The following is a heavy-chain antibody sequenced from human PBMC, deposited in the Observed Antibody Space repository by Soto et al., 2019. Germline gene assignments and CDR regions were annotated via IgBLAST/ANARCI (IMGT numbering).Heavy chain of an antibody. V-gene: IGHV5-51*01. Sequence: GESLKISCKGSGYSFTSYWIGGARQMPGKGLEWMGIIYPGDSDTRYSPSFQGQVTISADKSISTAYLQWSSLKASDTAMYYCARTAAAGKYYNGMDVWGQGTTVTVSS. J-gene: IGHJ6*02. D-gene: IGHD6-13*01. CDR3: ARTAAAGKYYNGMDV. CDR1: GYSFTSYW. CDR2: IYPGDSDT.